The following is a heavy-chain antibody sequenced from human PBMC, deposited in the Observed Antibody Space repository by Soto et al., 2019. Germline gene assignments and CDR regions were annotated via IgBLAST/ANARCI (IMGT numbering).Heavy chain of an antibody. V-gene: IGHV1-8*01. CDR3: ARGRDTATAARTFAD. Sequence: ASVKVSCKASGYTFSTYDINWVRQAAGQGLEWMGWMDPNSGNTGYAQKFQGRVTMTSDTSISTAYMELRSLTSEDTAVYYCARGRDTATAARTFADWGEGIRVTVCS. CDR2: MDPNSGNT. CDR1: GYTFSTYD. D-gene: IGHD5-18*01. J-gene: IGHJ4*02.